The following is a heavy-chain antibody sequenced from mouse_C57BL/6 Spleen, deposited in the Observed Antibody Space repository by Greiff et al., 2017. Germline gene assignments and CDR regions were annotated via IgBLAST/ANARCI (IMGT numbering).Heavy chain of an antibody. Sequence: QVQLQQSGAELARPGASVKMSCKASGYTFTSYTMHWVKQRPGQGLEWIGYINPSSGYTKYNQKFKDKATLTADKSSSTAYMQLSSLTSEDSAVYYCARDSTTVVEGEYCDVGGTGTTVTFSS. D-gene: IGHD1-1*01. CDR3: ARDSTTVVEGEYCDV. CDR2: INPSSGYT. V-gene: IGHV1-4*01. J-gene: IGHJ1*03. CDR1: GYTFTSYT.